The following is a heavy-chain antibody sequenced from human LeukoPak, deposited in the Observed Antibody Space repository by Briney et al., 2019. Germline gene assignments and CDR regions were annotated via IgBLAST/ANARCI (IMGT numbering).Heavy chain of an antibody. V-gene: IGHV1-2*02. J-gene: IGHJ4*02. CDR2: INPNSGGT. Sequence: AASVKVSCKASGYTFTGYFMHWVRQAPGQGLEWMGWINPNSGGTNYAQKFQGRVTMTRDTSISTAYMEMSSLRSDATAVYYCARGGIQLWFLVDYWGQGTLVTVSS. CDR1: GYTFTGYF. CDR3: ARGGIQLWFLVDY. D-gene: IGHD5-18*01.